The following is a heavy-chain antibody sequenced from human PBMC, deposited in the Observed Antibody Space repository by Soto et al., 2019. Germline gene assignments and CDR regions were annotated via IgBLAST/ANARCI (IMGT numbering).Heavy chain of an antibody. CDR1: GVYISNSDYR. J-gene: IGHJ4*02. CDR3: ARQRDYYDSSGGSYFGY. D-gene: IGHD3-22*01. Sequence: PSETLCLTNTVSGVYISNSDYRWVWIRQPPGKGLEWIGSIHHSGSTYYNPSLKSRVTISVDTSKNQFSLKLSSVTAADTALYYCARQRDYYDSSGGSYFGYWGQGTLVTVSS. CDR2: IHHSGST. V-gene: IGHV4-39*01.